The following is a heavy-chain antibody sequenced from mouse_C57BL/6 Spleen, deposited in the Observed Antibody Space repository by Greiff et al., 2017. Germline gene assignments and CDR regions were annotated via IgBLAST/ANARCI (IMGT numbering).Heavy chain of an antibody. CDR1: GFSFNTYA. J-gene: IGHJ1*03. CDR3: VGSNWDGGYFDV. CDR2: IRSKSNNYAT. V-gene: IGHV10-1*01. Sequence: EVKLVESGGGLVQPKGSLKLSCAASGFSFNTYAMNWVRQAPGKGLEWVARIRSKSNNYATYYADSVKDRFTISRDDSESMLYLQMNNLKTEDTAMDYCVGSNWDGGYFDVWGTGTTVTVSS. D-gene: IGHD4-1*01.